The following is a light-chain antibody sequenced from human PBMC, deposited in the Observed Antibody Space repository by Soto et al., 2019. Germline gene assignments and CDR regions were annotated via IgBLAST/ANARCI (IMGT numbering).Light chain of an antibody. Sequence: EIVLTQSPATLSLSPGERVTLSCRTSQSVSKYLAWYQQTPGQAPRLLIYDASNRATGVPARFSGSGSGTDFSLTISSLQPEDFVTYYCQQANSFPLTFGGGTKVELK. V-gene: IGKV3-11*01. CDR3: QQANSFPLT. J-gene: IGKJ4*01. CDR2: DAS. CDR1: QSVSKY.